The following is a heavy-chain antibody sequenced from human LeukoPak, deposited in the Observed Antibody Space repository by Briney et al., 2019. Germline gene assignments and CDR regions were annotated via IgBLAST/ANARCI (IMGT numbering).Heavy chain of an antibody. D-gene: IGHD5-18*01. V-gene: IGHV4-34*01. Sequence: SETLSLTCAVYGGSFSGYSWSWIRQPPGKGLEWIGEINHSGSTNYNPSLKSRVTISVDTSKNQFSLRLNSVTAADTAVFYCAGVGYSYSPLDYWGQGTLVTVSS. CDR3: AGVGYSYSPLDY. CDR2: INHSGST. CDR1: GGSFSGYS. J-gene: IGHJ4*02.